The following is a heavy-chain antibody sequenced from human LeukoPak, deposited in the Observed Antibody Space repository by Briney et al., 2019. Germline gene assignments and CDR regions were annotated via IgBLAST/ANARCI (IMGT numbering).Heavy chain of an antibody. CDR2: ISGSGGST. Sequence: GGSLRLSCAASGFTFSSYAMSWVRQAPGKGLEWVSAISGSGGSTYYADSVKGRFTISRDNSKNTLYLQMNSLRAEDTAVYYCAKDPSNYGDFYYFDYWGQGTLVTVSS. V-gene: IGHV3-23*01. CDR1: GFTFSSYA. J-gene: IGHJ4*02. D-gene: IGHD4-17*01. CDR3: AKDPSNYGDFYYFDY.